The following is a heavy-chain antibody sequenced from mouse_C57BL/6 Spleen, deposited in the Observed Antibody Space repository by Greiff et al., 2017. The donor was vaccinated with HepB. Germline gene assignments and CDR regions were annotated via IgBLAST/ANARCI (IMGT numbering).Heavy chain of an antibody. CDR3: ASHDSYYFDY. D-gene: IGHD2-13*01. CDR1: GYTFTSYW. J-gene: IGHJ2*01. V-gene: IGHV1-59*01. Sequence: QVQLQQPGAELVRPGTSVKLSCKASGYTFTSYWMHWVKQRPGQGLEWIGVIDPSDSYTNYNQKFKGKATLTVDTSSSTAYMQLSSLTSEDSAVYYCASHDSYYFDYWGQGTTLTVSS. CDR2: IDPSDSYT.